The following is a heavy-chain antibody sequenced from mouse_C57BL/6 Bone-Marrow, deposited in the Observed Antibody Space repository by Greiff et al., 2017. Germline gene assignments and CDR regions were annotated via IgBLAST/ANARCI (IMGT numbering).Heavy chain of an antibody. J-gene: IGHJ2*01. V-gene: IGHV1-55*01. D-gene: IGHD2-3*01. Sequence: QVQLQQPGAELVKPGASVKMSCKASGYTFTSYWITWVKQRPGQGLEWIGDIYPGSGSTNYNEKFKSKATLTVDTSSSTAYMQLSSLTSEDSAVYYCARGRDGYYNFDYWGQGTTLTVSS. CDR3: ARGRDGYYNFDY. CDR1: GYTFTSYW. CDR2: IYPGSGST.